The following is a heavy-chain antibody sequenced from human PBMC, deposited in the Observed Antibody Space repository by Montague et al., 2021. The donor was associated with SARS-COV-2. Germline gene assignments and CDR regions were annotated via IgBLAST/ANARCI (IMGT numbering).Heavy chain of an antibody. Sequence: SETLSLTCSVSGNSLSNSRYFWGWIRQPPRKGLEWIGSFYFGGNSLYNPSLESRVTISVDTSKNQFSLKLSSVTASDTAVYYCARHSGGSEVAGLDYWGQGILVTVSS. J-gene: IGHJ4*02. CDR3: ARHSGGSEVAGLDY. D-gene: IGHD6-19*01. CDR2: FYFGGNS. V-gene: IGHV4-39*01. CDR1: GNSLSNSRYF.